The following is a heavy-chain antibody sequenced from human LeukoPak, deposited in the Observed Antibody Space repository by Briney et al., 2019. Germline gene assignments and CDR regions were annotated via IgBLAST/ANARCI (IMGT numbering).Heavy chain of an antibody. V-gene: IGHV4-34*01. Sequence: SETLSLTCAVYGGSFSGYYWSWIRQPPGKGLEWIGEINDSGSTNYNPSLKSRVTISVDTSKNQFSLKLSSVTAADTAVYYCASQYSSSSNCDYWGQGTLVTVSS. CDR2: INDSGST. CDR3: ASQYSSSSNCDY. CDR1: GGSFSGYY. J-gene: IGHJ4*02. D-gene: IGHD6-13*01.